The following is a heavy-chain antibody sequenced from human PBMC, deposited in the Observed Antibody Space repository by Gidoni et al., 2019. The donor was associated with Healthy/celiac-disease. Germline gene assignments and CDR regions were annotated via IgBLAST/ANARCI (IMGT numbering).Heavy chain of an antibody. CDR2: ISYDGSNK. D-gene: IGHD5-12*01. Sequence: QVQLVESGGGVVQPGRSLSLSCPASGFPFRSYAMHWVRQAPGKGVEWVAVISYDGSNKYYADSVKGRFTISRDNSKNTLYLQMNSLRAEDTAVYYCARGRWLQGYWYFDLWGRGTLVTVSS. J-gene: IGHJ2*01. CDR3: ARGRWLQGYWYFDL. CDR1: GFPFRSYA. V-gene: IGHV3-30*01.